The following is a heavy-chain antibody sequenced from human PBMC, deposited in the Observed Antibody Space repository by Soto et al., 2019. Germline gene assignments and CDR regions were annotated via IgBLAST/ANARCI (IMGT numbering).Heavy chain of an antibody. D-gene: IGHD4-17*01. CDR2: ISTYNGNT. CDR3: ARRLYGDYDY. Sequence: ASVKVSCKASGYSFTTSGITWVRQAPGQGLEWMGWISTYNGNTNYAQKLQDRVTLTTDTSTSTAYMELRSLRSDDTAVYYCARRLYGDYDYWGQGTLVTVSS. CDR1: GYSFTTSG. V-gene: IGHV1-18*01. J-gene: IGHJ4*02.